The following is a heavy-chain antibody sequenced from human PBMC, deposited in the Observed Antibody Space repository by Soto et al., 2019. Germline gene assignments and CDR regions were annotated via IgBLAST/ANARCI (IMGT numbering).Heavy chain of an antibody. CDR2: MNPDSDNT. V-gene: IGHV1-8*02. J-gene: IGHJ3*02. CDR1: GYTFTSYD. D-gene: IGHD2-15*01. Sequence: ASVKVSCKASGYTFTSYDVNWVRQAPGRGLEWMGWMNPDSDNTGYAQQFQGRVTMTRDTSISTAYMELSSLTSEDTAVYYCARCWPGGSDAFDIWGQGTMVTVSS. CDR3: ARCWPGGSDAFDI.